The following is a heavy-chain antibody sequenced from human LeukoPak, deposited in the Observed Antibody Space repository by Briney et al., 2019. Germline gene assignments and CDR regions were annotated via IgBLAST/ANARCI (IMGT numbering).Heavy chain of an antibody. Sequence: GASVKVSCKASGYTFANFGITWVRQAPGQGLEWMGWISVYNGSTNYAQNLQGRVTLTTETSTSTADMEVRSLRSDDTALYYCARTCSSSSCYMVHWGQGTLVTVSS. D-gene: IGHD2-2*02. V-gene: IGHV1-18*01. J-gene: IGHJ4*02. CDR1: GYTFANFG. CDR3: ARTCSSSSCYMVH. CDR2: ISVYNGST.